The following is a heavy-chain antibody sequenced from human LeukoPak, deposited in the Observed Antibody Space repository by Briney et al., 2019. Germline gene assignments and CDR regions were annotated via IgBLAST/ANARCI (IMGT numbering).Heavy chain of an antibody. Sequence: SETLSLTCTVSGASISNYYWNWIRQAPGKGLEWIGILYHSGDTKYNPSLKSRVNISVDRSKNQFSLNLSSVTAADTAVYFCANKVGADFDVWGQGKLVTVSA. V-gene: IGHV4-59*08. CDR3: ANKVGADFDV. J-gene: IGHJ3*01. CDR1: GASISNYY. D-gene: IGHD1-26*01. CDR2: LYHSGDT.